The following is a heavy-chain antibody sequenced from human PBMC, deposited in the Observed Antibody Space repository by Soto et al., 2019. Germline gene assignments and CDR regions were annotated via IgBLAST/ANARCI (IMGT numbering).Heavy chain of an antibody. CDR3: ARVAHMRFGELPNEIGGYYYYGMDV. D-gene: IGHD3-10*01. V-gene: IGHV4-59*01. CDR2: IYYSGST. Sequence: SETLSLTCTVSGGSISSYYWSWIRQPPGKGLEWIGYIYYSGSTNYNPSLKSRVTILVDTSKNQFSLKLSSVTAADTAVYYCARVAHMRFGELPNEIGGYYYYGMDVWGQGTTVTVSS. J-gene: IGHJ6*02. CDR1: GGSISSYY.